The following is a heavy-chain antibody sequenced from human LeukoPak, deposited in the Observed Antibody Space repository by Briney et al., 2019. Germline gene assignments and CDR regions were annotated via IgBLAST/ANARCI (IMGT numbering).Heavy chain of an antibody. CDR3: AKGPYDSSGYSRYGMDF. CDR2: ISYDGSNK. V-gene: IGHV3-30*18. D-gene: IGHD3-22*01. CDR1: GFTFSSYG. Sequence: PGGSLRLSCAASGFTFSSYGMQWVRQAPGKVLEWVVVISYDGSNKYYADSVKGRFTISRDNSKNTLYLQMNSLRAEDAAVYYCAKGPYDSSGYSRYGMDFWGQGITVTVSS. J-gene: IGHJ6*02.